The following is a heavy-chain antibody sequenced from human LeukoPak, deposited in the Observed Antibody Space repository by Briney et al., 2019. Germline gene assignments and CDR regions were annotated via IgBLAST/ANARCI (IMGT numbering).Heavy chain of an antibody. V-gene: IGHV3-66*02. CDR2: IYSGGST. D-gene: IGHD2-21*01. CDR3: ARDSGGYCGGDCYADYYYYMDV. CDR1: GFTVSSNY. J-gene: IGHJ6*03. Sequence: GGSLRFSCAASGFTVSSNYMSWVRQAPGKGLEWVSVIYSGGSTYYADSVKGRFTISRDNSKNTLYLQMNSLRAEDTAVYYSARDSGGYCGGDCYADYYYYMDVWGKGTTVTVSS.